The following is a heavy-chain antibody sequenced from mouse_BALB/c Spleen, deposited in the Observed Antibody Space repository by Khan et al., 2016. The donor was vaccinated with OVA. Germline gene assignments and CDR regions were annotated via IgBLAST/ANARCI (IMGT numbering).Heavy chain of an antibody. D-gene: IGHD2-4*01. CDR1: GFSLTTYG. Sequence: QVQLKQSGPGLVKPSQSLSITCTVSGFSLTTYGVHWVRQSPGKGLEWLGVIWSGGSTDYNAAFISRMSISKDSSKSQVFFKMNSLQVNDTAIYYCARNYDYDEGLAYWGQGTLVTVSA. CDR3: ARNYDYDEGLAY. V-gene: IGHV2-2*02. CDR2: IWSGGST. J-gene: IGHJ3*01.